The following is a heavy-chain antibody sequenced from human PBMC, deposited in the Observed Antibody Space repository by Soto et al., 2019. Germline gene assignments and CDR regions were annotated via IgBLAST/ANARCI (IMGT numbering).Heavy chain of an antibody. CDR2: VYSGGAT. V-gene: IGHV3-53*02. D-gene: IGHD3-10*01. CDR3: ARVPGRL. J-gene: IGHJ4*02. Sequence: QLVETGGGLIQPGTSLTLSCAASWFSVSRNYMTWVRQAPGKGLEWVSFVYSGGATFYADSVKGRFILSGDDSQNTMYLQMNNLRAEDTAVYYCARVPGRLWGRGTLVTVAS. CDR1: WFSVSRNY.